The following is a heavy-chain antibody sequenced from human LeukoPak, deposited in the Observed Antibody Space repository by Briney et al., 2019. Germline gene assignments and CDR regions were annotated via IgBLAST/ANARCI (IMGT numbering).Heavy chain of an antibody. D-gene: IGHD6-19*01. J-gene: IGHJ5*02. CDR3: ARGGGWYLP. CDR2: IKQNGREI. V-gene: IGHV3-7*01. CDR1: GFTFSSYW. Sequence: GGSLRLSCAASGFTFSSYWMSWVRQAPGKGPEAAAIIKQNGREIYNVDSVAGRFTVSRDNAKNSVYLQMNSLRAEDTAVYYCARGGGWYLPWGQGTLVTVSS.